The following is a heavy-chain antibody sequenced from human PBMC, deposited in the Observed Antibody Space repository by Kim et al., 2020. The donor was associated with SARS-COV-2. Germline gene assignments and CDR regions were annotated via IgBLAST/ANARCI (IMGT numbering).Heavy chain of an antibody. CDR1: GFSLSATGVG. CDR3: THDSPGLYGLDV. Sequence: SGPTLVNPTQTLTLTCTFSGFSLSATGVGVAWVRQPPGKALEFLALIYGDDGKRYNPSLKTRLTITKDTSKNQVFLIMTNVDPVDTSTYYGTHDSPGLYGLDVWGQGTTVTVSS. CDR2: IYGDDGK. D-gene: IGHD6-19*01. J-gene: IGHJ6*02. V-gene: IGHV2-5*02.